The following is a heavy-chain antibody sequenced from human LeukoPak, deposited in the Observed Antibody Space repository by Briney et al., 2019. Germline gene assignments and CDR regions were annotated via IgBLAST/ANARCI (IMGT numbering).Heavy chain of an antibody. CDR2: INHSGST. CDR3: ARTGERGSGWAIRRSNPHRKYFDY. J-gene: IGHJ4*02. CDR1: GGSSSGYY. D-gene: IGHD6-19*01. Sequence: PSETLSLTCAVYGGSSSGYYWSWIRQPPGKGLEWIGEINHSGSTNYNPSLKSRVTISVDTSKNQFSLKLSSVTAADTAVYYCARTGERGSGWAIRRSNPHRKYFDYWGQGTLVTVSS. V-gene: IGHV4-34*01.